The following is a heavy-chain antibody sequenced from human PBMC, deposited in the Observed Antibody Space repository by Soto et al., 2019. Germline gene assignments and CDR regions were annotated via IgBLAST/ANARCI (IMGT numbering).Heavy chain of an antibody. J-gene: IGHJ4*02. Sequence: GGSLRPSCAASAFTFSSYGICWVRQAPREALGWASAICGRGGSTYYADSVKGRFTISRDNSKNTLYLQRNSLRAEDTVVYYCAKNYYDSSGYLEYYFEYWRQVTLVTVSS. CDR2: ICGRGGST. D-gene: IGHD3-22*01. V-gene: IGHV3-23*01. CDR3: AKNYYDSSGYLEYYFEY. CDR1: AFTFSSYG.